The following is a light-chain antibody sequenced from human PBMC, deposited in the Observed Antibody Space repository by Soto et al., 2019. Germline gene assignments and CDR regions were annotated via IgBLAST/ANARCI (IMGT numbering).Light chain of an antibody. Sequence: QSVLTQPASVSGSPGQTITISCTGTSSDVGAYNYVSWYQQHPGKAPKLMIYEVSNRPSGVSDRFSGSKSGNTASLTISGLQAADEADYCCSSKRTTASIVFGTGTKVTVL. J-gene: IGLJ1*01. CDR2: EVS. CDR3: SSKRTTASIV. V-gene: IGLV2-14*01. CDR1: SSDVGAYNY.